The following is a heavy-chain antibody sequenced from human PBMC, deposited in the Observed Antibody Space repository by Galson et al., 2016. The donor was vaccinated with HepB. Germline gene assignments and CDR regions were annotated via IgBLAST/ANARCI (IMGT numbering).Heavy chain of an antibody. CDR2: VSYDGTNQ. CDR1: GFMFSSYA. Sequence: SLRLSCAASGFMFSSYAMHWVRQAPGKGLEWVAFVSYDGTNQYYTDSVKGRFTISRDNSKSTLYLQMNGLRPEDSALYYWAREVTYCSGGGCYYFDYWGQGTLVTVSS. CDR3: AREVTYCSGGGCYYFDY. D-gene: IGHD2-15*01. J-gene: IGHJ4*02. V-gene: IGHV3-30-3*01.